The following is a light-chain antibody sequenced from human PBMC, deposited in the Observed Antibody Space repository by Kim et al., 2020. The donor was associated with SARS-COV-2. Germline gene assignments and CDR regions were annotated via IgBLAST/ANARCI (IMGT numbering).Light chain of an antibody. J-gene: IGLJ3*02. CDR2: DVS. CDR1: SSDVGGYNY. V-gene: IGLV2-14*04. Sequence: GQSITISCTGTSSDVGGYNYVSWYQQHPGKAPKLMIYDVSKRPSGVSNRFSGSKSGNTDSLTISGLQAEDEADYHCSSFTSSSTWVFGGGTQLTVL. CDR3: SSFTSSSTWV.